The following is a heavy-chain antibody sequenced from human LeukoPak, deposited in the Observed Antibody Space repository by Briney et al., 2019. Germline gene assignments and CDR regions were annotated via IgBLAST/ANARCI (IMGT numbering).Heavy chain of an antibody. Sequence: GGSLRLSCAASGFTFSSYGMHWVRQAPGKGLEWVAVIWYDGSDKYYTDSVKGRFTISRDNSKNTLYLQMNSLRAEDTAVYYCANRQSSSLPKYFDLWGRGTLVTVSS. V-gene: IGHV3-33*06. CDR3: ANRQSSSLPKYFDL. D-gene: IGHD6-13*01. CDR2: IWYDGSDK. J-gene: IGHJ2*01. CDR1: GFTFSSYG.